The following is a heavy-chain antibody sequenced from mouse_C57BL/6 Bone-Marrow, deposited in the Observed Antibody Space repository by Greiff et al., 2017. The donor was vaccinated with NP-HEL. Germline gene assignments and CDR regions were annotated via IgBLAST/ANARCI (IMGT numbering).Heavy chain of an antibody. CDR3: AREGDGYYFFFAY. CDR1: GYTFTSYW. D-gene: IGHD2-3*01. CDR2: IHPNSGST. Sequence: QVQLKQPGAELVKPGASVKLSCKASGYTFTSYWMHWVKQRPGQGLEWIGMIHPNSGSTNYNEKFKSKATLTVDKSSSTAYMQLSSLTSEDSAVYYCAREGDGYYFFFAYWGQGTLVTVSA. V-gene: IGHV1-64*01. J-gene: IGHJ3*01.